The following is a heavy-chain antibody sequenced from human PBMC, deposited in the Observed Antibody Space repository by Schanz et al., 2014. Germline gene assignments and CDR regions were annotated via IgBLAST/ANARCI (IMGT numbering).Heavy chain of an antibody. J-gene: IGHJ6*02. CDR2: ISADNGNT. D-gene: IGHD2-15*01. CDR1: GYTFTTYA. Sequence: QVQLVQSGSELKKPGASVNISCKASGYTFTTYALNWVRQAPGQGLEWMGWISADNGNTNYAQRLQGRVTMTTDTSTSTAYMELRSLRSDDTAVYYCARGGDYIVVLVAVTREYYYHAMDVWGQGTTVTVSS. V-gene: IGHV1-18*01. CDR3: ARGGDYIVVLVAVTREYYYHAMDV.